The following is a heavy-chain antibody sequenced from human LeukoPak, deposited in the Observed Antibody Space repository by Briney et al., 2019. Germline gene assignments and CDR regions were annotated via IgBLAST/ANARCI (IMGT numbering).Heavy chain of an antibody. D-gene: IGHD2-2*01. J-gene: IGHJ5*02. CDR2: ISSSSSYI. V-gene: IGHV3-11*06. CDR3: ARESGYIVVVPAAPNWFDP. Sequence: GGSLRLSCAASGFTFSDYYMSWIRQAPGKGLEWVSSISSSSSYIYYADSVKGRFTISRDNAKNSLYLQMNSLRAEDTAVYYCARESGYIVVVPAAPNWFDPWGQGTLVTVSS. CDR1: GFTFSDYY.